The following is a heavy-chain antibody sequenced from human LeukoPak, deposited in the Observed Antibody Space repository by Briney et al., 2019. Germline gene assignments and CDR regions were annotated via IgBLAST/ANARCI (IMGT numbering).Heavy chain of an antibody. CDR2: IYTSGST. Sequence: PSQTLSLTCTVSGGSISSGNYYWSWIRQPAGKGLEWIGRIYTSGSTNYNPSFKSRVTISADTSKNQFSLRLSSVTAADTAVYYCAKDLRYCSSTSCSHFDYWGQGTLVTVSS. V-gene: IGHV4-61*02. D-gene: IGHD2-2*01. CDR1: GGSISSGNYY. J-gene: IGHJ4*02. CDR3: AKDLRYCSSTSCSHFDY.